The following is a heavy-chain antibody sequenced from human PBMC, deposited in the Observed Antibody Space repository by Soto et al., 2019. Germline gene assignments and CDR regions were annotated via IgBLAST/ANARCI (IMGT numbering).Heavy chain of an antibody. V-gene: IGHV4-31*03. CDR3: ARSYYDFWSGYYSDYYYGMDV. J-gene: IGHJ6*02. CDR2: IYYSGST. Sequence: TLSLTCTVAGCSISSGGYYWSWIRQHPGKGLEWIGYIYYSGSTYYNPSLKSRVTISVDTSKNQFSLKLSSVTAADTAVYYCARSYYDFWSGYYSDYYYGMDVWGQGTTVTVSS. CDR1: GCSISSGGYY. D-gene: IGHD3-3*01.